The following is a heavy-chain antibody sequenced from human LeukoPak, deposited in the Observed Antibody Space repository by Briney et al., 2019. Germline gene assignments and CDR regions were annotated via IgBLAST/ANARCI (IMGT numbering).Heavy chain of an antibody. CDR1: GFTFSSYA. J-gene: IGHJ4*02. D-gene: IGHD3-10*01. CDR2: ISGSGGKI. V-gene: IGHV3-23*01. Sequence: PGGSLRLSCAASGFTFSSYAMSWVRQAPGKGLEWVSAISGSGGKIYYVDSVKGRFTISRDNSKNPLYLQMNSLRAEDTAVYYCAKDGGYYGSGSPLDYWGQGTLVTVSS. CDR3: AKDGGYYGSGSPLDY.